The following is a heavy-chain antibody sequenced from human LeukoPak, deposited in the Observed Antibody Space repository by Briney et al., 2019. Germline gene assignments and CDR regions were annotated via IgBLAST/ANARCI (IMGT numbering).Heavy chain of an antibody. CDR3: AWGDIVVQKS. J-gene: IGHJ4*02. V-gene: IGHV3-21*01. Sequence: PGGSLRLSCAASGFTFSSYSMNWVRQAPGKGLEWVSSISSSSSYIYYAALVKGRFTISRDNAKNSLYLQMNSLRAEDTAVYCCAWGDIVVQKSWGQGTLVTVSS. CDR2: ISSSSSYI. D-gene: IGHD2-2*01. CDR1: GFTFSSYS.